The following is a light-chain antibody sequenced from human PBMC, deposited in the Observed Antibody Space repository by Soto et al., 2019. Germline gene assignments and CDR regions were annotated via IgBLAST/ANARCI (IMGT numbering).Light chain of an antibody. V-gene: IGKV1-39*01. CDR2: GAS. Sequence: DIQMTQSPSSLSASVGDRVTISCRAGQTISSYLNWYQQKPGRAPQLLIYGASNLQSGVPSRFGGSRSWTEFTLTTINLQPRDSATYYCQQKYTYSSEYTFGQGTKLEIK. J-gene: IGKJ2*01. CDR1: QTISSY. CDR3: QQKYTYSSEYT.